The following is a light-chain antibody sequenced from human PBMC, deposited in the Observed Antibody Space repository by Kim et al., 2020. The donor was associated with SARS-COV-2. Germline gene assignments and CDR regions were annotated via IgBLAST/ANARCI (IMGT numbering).Light chain of an antibody. CDR1: QGISNY. CDR2: AAS. J-gene: IGKJ1*01. Sequence: DIQMTQSPSSLSASVGDRVTITCRASQGISNYLVWYQQKTGEVPKVLIYAASTLQSGVPSRFSGSGSGTDFTLTISSLQPEDVATYYCQKYNSSPWTFGQGTKVDIK. V-gene: IGKV1-27*01. CDR3: QKYNSSPWT.